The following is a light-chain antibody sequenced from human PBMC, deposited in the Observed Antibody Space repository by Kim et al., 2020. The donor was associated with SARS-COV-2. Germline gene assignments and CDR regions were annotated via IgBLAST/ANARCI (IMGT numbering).Light chain of an antibody. Sequence: GQRVTISCSGSSSNIGSNYVSWYQQLPGTAPKLLIYDNDKRPSGIPDRFSGSKSGTSATLGITGLQTGDEADYYCGTWDTTLSVWVFGGGTQLTVL. CDR3: GTWDTTLSVWV. V-gene: IGLV1-51*01. CDR2: DND. J-gene: IGLJ3*02. CDR1: SSNIGSNY.